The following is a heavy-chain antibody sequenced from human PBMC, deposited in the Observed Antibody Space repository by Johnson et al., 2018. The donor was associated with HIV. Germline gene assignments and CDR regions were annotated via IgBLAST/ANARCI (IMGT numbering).Heavy chain of an antibody. J-gene: IGHJ3*02. D-gene: IGHD3-3*01. CDR2: IRYDGSNK. Sequence: QVQLVESGGGVVQPGRSLRLSCAASGFTFSSYGMHWVRQAPGKGLEWVAFIRYDGSNKYYADSVKGRFTISRDNSKNTLYLQMNSLRAEDTAVYYCAKSVLYNCWSGYQGDDAFDIWGQGTMVTVSS. V-gene: IGHV3-30*02. CDR3: AKSVLYNCWSGYQGDDAFDI. CDR1: GFTFSSYG.